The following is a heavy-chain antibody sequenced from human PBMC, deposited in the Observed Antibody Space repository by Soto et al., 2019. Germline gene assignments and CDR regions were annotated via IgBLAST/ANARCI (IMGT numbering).Heavy chain of an antibody. CDR1: GFTFSNYP. J-gene: IGHJ3*02. D-gene: IGHD3-22*01. CDR3: ARVPGSGYYLGAFDI. CDR2: ISGSGETP. V-gene: IGHV3-23*01. Sequence: GGSLRLSCAASGFTFSNYPMSWVRQAPGKGLEWVSGISGSGETPYYADSVKGRFTISRDNYKNTLYLQMNSLRAEDTAVYYCARVPGSGYYLGAFDIWGQGTMVTVSS.